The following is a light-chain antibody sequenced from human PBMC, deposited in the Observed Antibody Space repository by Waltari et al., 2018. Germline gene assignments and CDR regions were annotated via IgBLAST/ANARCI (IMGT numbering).Light chain of an antibody. CDR2: EVS. CDR1: SSDVGGYDL. V-gene: IGLV2-23*02. Sequence: QTDLTQPASVSGSPGQSITISCTGTSSDVGGYDLVSWYQQHPCKAPKLIIYEVSERPSGLSNRFSGSKSGNTASLTISGLQAEDEAAYYCCSYAGSRDFWVFGGGTKLTVL. J-gene: IGLJ3*02. CDR3: CSYAGSRDFWV.